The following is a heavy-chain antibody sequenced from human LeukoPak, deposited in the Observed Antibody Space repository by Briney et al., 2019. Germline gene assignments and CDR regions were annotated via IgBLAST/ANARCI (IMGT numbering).Heavy chain of an antibody. Sequence: AGGSLRLSCAASGFTFSSYSMNWVRQAPGKGLEWVSSISSSSSYIYYADSVKGRFTISRDNAKNSLYLQMNSLRAEDTAVYYCAGHARGSYLVHWGQGILVTVST. CDR3: AGHARGSYLVH. D-gene: IGHD6-6*01. J-gene: IGHJ4*02. CDR2: ISSSSSYI. CDR1: GFTFSSYS. V-gene: IGHV3-21*04.